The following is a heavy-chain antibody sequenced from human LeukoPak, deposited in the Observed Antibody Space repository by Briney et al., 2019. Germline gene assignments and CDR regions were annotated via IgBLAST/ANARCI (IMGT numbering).Heavy chain of an antibody. J-gene: IGHJ4*02. V-gene: IGHV3-7*04. CDR1: GFTFDDYG. CDR2: IKEDGSEK. D-gene: IGHD1-26*01. Sequence: PGRSLRLSCAAAGFTFDDYGMNWVRQAPGKGLEWVANIKEDGSEKNYVDSVKGRFTISRDNAQNSLYLQMNSLRAEDTAIYYCARGGRYYIYWGQGTLGTVSS. CDR3: ARGGRYYIY.